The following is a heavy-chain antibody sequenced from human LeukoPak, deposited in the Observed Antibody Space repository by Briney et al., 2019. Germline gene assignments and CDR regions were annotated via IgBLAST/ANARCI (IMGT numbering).Heavy chain of an antibody. Sequence: KPGGSLRLSCAASGFTFSSYSMNWVRQAPGKGLEWVSSISSSSSYIYYADSVKGRFTISRDNAKNSLYLQMNSLRAEDTAVYYCARDTSSGYYYYYGMDVWGQGTTVTVSS. CDR2: ISSSSSYI. CDR3: ARDTSSGYYYYYGMDV. V-gene: IGHV3-21*01. J-gene: IGHJ6*02. D-gene: IGHD6-19*01. CDR1: GFTFSSYS.